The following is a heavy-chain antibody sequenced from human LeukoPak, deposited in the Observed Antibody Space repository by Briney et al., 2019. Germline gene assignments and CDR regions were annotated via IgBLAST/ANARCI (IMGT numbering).Heavy chain of an antibody. CDR3: ARGGSGYSYGKIDY. V-gene: IGHV3-7*01. Sequence: GGSLRLSCAASGFTFRSYWMSWVRQAPGKKPEWVANIKEDGSEKYYVDSVKGRFTISRDNAKNSLYLQMNSLRTEDTAVYYCARGGSGYSYGKIDYWGQGTLVTVSS. CDR2: IKEDGSEK. J-gene: IGHJ4*02. D-gene: IGHD5-18*01. CDR1: GFTFRSYW.